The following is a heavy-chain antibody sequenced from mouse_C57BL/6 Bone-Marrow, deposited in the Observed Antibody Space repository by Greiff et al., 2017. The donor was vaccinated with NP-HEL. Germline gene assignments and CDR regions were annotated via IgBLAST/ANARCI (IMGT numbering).Heavy chain of an antibody. CDR1: GYTFTDYY. J-gene: IGHJ4*01. CDR3: AREGSYYSNLYAMDY. V-gene: IGHV1-34*01. Sequence: EVQLQQSGPELVKPGASVKMSCKASGYTFTDYYMHWVKQSHGKSLEWIGYIYPNNGGNGYNQKFKGKAPLTVDKSSSTAYMELRSLTSEDSAVYYCAREGSYYSNLYAMDYWGQGTSVTVSS. D-gene: IGHD2-5*01. CDR2: IYPNNGGN.